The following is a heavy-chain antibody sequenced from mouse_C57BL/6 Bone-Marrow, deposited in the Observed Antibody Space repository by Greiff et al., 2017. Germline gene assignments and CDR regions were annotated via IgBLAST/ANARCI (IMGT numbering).Heavy chain of an antibody. Sequence: DVQLQESGAELVRPGASVKLSCTASGFNIKDDYMHWVKQRPEQGLEWIGWIDPENGDTEYASKFQGKATITADTSSNTAYLQLSSLTSEDTAVYYCTTLLLVLYYAMDYWGQGTSVTVSS. D-gene: IGHD2-1*01. CDR3: TTLLLVLYYAMDY. J-gene: IGHJ4*01. CDR1: GFNIKDDY. CDR2: IDPENGDT. V-gene: IGHV14-4*01.